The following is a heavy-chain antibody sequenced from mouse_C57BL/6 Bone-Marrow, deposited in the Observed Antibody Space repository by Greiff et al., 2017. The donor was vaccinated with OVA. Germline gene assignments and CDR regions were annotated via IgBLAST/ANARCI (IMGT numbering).Heavy chain of an antibody. CDR1: GYTFTSYW. J-gene: IGHJ2*01. CDR3: ARFYDYVDY. V-gene: IGHV1-69*01. CDR2: IDPSDSYT. Sequence: QVQLKQPGAELVMPGASVKLSCKASGYTFTSYWMHWVKQRPGQGLEWIGEIDPSDSYTNYNQKFKGKSTLTVDKSSSTAYMQLSSLTSEDSAVYYCARFYDYVDYWGQGTTLTVSS. D-gene: IGHD2-4*01.